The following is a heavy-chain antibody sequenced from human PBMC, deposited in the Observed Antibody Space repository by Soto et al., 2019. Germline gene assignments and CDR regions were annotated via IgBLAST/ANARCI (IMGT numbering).Heavy chain of an antibody. D-gene: IGHD6-19*01. J-gene: IGHJ6*02. V-gene: IGHV3-30-3*01. CDR3: ARDYSSVMVLAVDVLFRGMDV. CDR2: ISYDGSNK. Sequence: GGSLRLSCAASGFTFSSYAMHWVRQAPGKGLEWVAVISYDGSNKYYADSVKGRFTISRDNSKNTLYLQMNSLRAEDTAVYYCARDYSSVMVLAVDVLFRGMDVWGQGTTVTVSS. CDR1: GFTFSSYA.